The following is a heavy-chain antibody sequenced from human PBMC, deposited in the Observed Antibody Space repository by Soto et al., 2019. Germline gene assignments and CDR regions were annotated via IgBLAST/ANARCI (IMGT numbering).Heavy chain of an antibody. D-gene: IGHD5-18*01. CDR1: GGSISSYY. CDR3: ASFTAMGTLDY. J-gene: IGHJ4*02. CDR2: IYYSGST. Sequence: PSETLSLTCTVSGGSISSYYWSWIRQPPGKGLEWIGYIYYSGSTNYNPSLKSRVTMSVDTSKNQFSLKLSSVTAADTAVYYCASFTAMGTLDYWGQGTLVTVSS. V-gene: IGHV4-59*01.